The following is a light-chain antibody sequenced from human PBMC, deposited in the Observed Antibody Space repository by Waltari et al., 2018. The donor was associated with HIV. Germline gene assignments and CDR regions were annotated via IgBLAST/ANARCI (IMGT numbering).Light chain of an antibody. CDR3: QQYDSTPYT. V-gene: IGKV4-1*01. J-gene: IGKJ2*01. CDR2: GAS. CDR1: PSVLYSSNNKNY. Sequence: DIVMNQSPDSLALSLGERATITCKSSPSVLYSSNNKNYLAWYQQKPGQPPKLLIYGASTRESGVPDRFSGSGSGTDFTLTISSLQAEDVAVYYCQQYDSTPYTFGQGTKLEIK.